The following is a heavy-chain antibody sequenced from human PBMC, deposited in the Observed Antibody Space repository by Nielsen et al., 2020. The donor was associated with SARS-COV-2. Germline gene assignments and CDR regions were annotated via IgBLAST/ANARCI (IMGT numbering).Heavy chain of an antibody. D-gene: IGHD2-15*01. Sequence: GESLKISCATSGFIFNNYWVSWVRQAPGKGLEWVANIDADGSNKYYVDSVKGRFTISRDNAKNSLYLQMNTLRSEDTALYYCTRGFYSQSDCWGQGTLVTVSS. J-gene: IGHJ4*02. CDR3: TRGFYSQSDC. CDR1: GFIFNNYW. CDR2: IDADGSNK. V-gene: IGHV3-7*01.